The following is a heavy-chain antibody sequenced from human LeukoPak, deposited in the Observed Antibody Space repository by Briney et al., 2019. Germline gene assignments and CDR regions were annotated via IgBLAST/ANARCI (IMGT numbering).Heavy chain of an antibody. Sequence: WIRQPPGKGLEWVSSISSSSNYIYYADSVKGRFTISRDNAKNSLYLQMNSLRAEDTAVYYCARVSILIVPYYAFDIWGQGTMVTVSS. CDR2: ISSSSNYI. V-gene: IGHV3-21*01. D-gene: IGHD2/OR15-2a*01. CDR3: ARVSILIVPYYAFDI. J-gene: IGHJ3*02.